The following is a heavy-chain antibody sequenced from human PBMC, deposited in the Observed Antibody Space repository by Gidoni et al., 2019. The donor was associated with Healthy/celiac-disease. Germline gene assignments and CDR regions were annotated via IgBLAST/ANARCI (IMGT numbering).Heavy chain of an antibody. V-gene: IGHV3-30-3*01. D-gene: IGHD3-3*01. CDR1: GFTFSSLA. Sequence: QVQLVESGGGVVQPGRSLSLSCGASGFTFSSLAMHWVRQAPGKGLEWVAVISYDGSKKYYADSVKGRFTISRDNSKNTLYLQMNSLRAEDTAVYYCARGPPRGVVIILSRQYYGMDVWGQGTTVTVSS. CDR3: ARGPPRGVVIILSRQYYGMDV. CDR2: ISYDGSKK. J-gene: IGHJ6*02.